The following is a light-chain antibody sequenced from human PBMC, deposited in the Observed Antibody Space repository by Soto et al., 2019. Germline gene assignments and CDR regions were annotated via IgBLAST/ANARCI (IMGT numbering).Light chain of an antibody. CDR2: AAS. Sequence: EVVLTQSPGTVSLSPGERATLSCRASQSVTSNYLAWYQQKPGQAPRLLIYAASSRATGIPDRFSGSGSGRDFTISISRVESEDFAVYYCQHYGSSVPWTFGQGTKVEIK. J-gene: IGKJ1*01. CDR1: QSVTSNY. V-gene: IGKV3-20*01. CDR3: QHYGSSVPWT.